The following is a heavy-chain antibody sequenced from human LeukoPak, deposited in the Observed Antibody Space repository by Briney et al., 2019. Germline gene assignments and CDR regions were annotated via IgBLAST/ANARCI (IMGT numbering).Heavy chain of an antibody. V-gene: IGHV4-59*01. CDR3: ARVEYYDSSGYYVDY. CDR2: IYYSGST. J-gene: IGHJ4*02. Sequence: SETLSLTCTVSGGSISSYYWSWIRQPPGKGLEWIGYIYYSGSTNYNPSLKSRVTISVDTSKNQFSLKPSSVTAADTAVYYCARVEYYDSSGYYVDYWGQGILVTVSS. D-gene: IGHD3-22*01. CDR1: GGSISSYY.